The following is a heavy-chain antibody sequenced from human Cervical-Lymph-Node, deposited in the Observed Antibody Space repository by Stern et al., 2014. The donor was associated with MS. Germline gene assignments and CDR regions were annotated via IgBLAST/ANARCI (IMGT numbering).Heavy chain of an antibody. Sequence: QVQLVQSGAEAKKPGASVKVSCKASGYTFTGYYLHWVRQAPGQGLEWMGRINPNSGGTNYAQKFQGRVTMTRDTSISTAYMELSRLTSDDTAVYYCARGVAYYDSSGTRGGWGQGTLVTVSS. CDR2: INPNSGGT. V-gene: IGHV1-2*06. J-gene: IGHJ4*02. D-gene: IGHD3-22*01. CDR3: ARGVAYYDSSGTRGG. CDR1: GYTFTGYY.